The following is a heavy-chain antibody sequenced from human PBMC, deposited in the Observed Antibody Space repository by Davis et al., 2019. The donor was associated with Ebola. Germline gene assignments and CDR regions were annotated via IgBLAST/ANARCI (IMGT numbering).Heavy chain of an antibody. Sequence: GESLKISCAVSGSSFTDSSVNWVRQAPGKGLEWVSSISSNSIHTYYADSVKGRFTISRDNAKSSVFLQLNNLRAEDTAVYYCTTSGTTTYYSKYWGQGTLVTVSS. CDR1: GSSFTDSS. D-gene: IGHD1-26*01. J-gene: IGHJ4*02. V-gene: IGHV3-21*06. CDR2: ISSNSIHT. CDR3: TTSGTTTYYSKY.